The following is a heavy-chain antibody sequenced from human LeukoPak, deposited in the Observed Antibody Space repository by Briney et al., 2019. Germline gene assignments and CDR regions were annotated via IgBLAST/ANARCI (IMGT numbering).Heavy chain of an antibody. CDR3: ARDSLYCSSTSCPIDY. CDR2: ISYDGSHK. V-gene: IGHV3-30*04. Sequence: GGSLRLSCAASGFTFRSHAMHWVRQAPGKGLEWVAVISYDGSHKYYADSVKGRFTISRDNSKNTLYLQMNSLRAEDTAVYYCARDSLYCSSTSCPIDYWGQGTLVTVSS. D-gene: IGHD2-2*01. CDR1: GFTFRSHA. J-gene: IGHJ4*02.